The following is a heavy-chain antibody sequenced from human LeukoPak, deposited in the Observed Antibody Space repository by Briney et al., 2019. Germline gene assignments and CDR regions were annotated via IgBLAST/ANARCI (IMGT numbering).Heavy chain of an antibody. CDR2: INQVGSEK. V-gene: IGHV3-7*01. CDR3: ARADIVTEDY. Sequence: GGSLRLAWAASGFTFSSYWMSWVRQAPGKVLEWVANINQVGSEKYYVDSVNGRLTLSKDNGKNSLYLQMNSLRAQDTPVYYCARADIVTEDYWGQGTLGTVSS. J-gene: IGHJ4*02. D-gene: IGHD5-12*01. CDR1: GFTFSSYW.